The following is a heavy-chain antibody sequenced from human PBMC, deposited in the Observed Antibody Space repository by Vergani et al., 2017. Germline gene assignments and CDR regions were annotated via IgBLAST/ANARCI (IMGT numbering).Heavy chain of an antibody. Sequence: EVQLVESGGGLVQPGRSLRLSCAASGFTFDDYAMHWVRQAPGKGLEWVSGISWNSGSIGYADSVKGRFTISRDNAKNSLYLQMNSLRAEDTAVYYCAREGLTIFGVVIRYFDYWGQGTLVTVSS. J-gene: IGHJ4*02. D-gene: IGHD3-3*01. CDR2: ISWNSGSI. CDR3: AREGLTIFGVVIRYFDY. CDR1: GFTFDDYA. V-gene: IGHV3-9*01.